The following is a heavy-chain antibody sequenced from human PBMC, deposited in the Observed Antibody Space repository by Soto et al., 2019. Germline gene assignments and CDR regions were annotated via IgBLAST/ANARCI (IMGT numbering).Heavy chain of an antibody. Sequence: SETLSLTCTVSGGSISSYYWSWIRQAPGKGLEWIGYIYYSGSTNYNPSLKSRVTISVDTYKNQFSLKLSSVTAADTAVYYCAREVYYYDSSGPNWFDPWGQGTLVTVSS. CDR1: GGSISSYY. V-gene: IGHV4-59*01. D-gene: IGHD3-22*01. J-gene: IGHJ5*02. CDR2: IYYSGST. CDR3: AREVYYYDSSGPNWFDP.